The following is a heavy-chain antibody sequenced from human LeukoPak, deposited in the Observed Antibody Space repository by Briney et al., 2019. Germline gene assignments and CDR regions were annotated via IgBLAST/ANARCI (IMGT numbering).Heavy chain of an antibody. V-gene: IGHV3-9*01. CDR1: GFTFDDYA. J-gene: IGHJ4*02. CDR2: IRWNSGSI. D-gene: IGHD3-10*01. Sequence: GGSLRLFCAASGFTFDDYAMHWVRQAPGKGLEWVSGIRWNSGSIGYADSVKGRFTISRDNAKNSLYLQMNSLRAEDTALYYCAKWSGDYYGSGSYFDYWGQGTLVTVSS. CDR3: AKWSGDYYGSGSYFDY.